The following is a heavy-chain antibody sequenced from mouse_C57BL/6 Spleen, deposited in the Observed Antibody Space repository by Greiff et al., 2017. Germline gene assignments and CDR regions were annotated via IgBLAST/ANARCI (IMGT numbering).Heavy chain of an antibody. D-gene: IGHD2-3*01. CDR1: GYTFTSYW. J-gene: IGHJ3*01. V-gene: IGHV1-50*01. Sequence: VQLQQSGAELVKPGASVKLSCKASGYTFTSYWMQWVKQRPGQGLEWIGEIDPSDSYTNYNQKFKGKATLTVDTSSSTAYMQLSSLTSEDSAVYYCARPGFDGYSFAYWGQGTLVTVSA. CDR2: IDPSDSYT. CDR3: ARPGFDGYSFAY.